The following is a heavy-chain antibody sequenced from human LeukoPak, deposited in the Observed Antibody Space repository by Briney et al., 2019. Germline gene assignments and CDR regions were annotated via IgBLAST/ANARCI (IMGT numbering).Heavy chain of an antibody. D-gene: IGHD1-26*01. J-gene: IGHJ4*02. CDR3: ARGAVGAINFDY. V-gene: IGHV4-59*08. CDR1: GGTISSYY. Sequence: SETLSLTCTVSGGTISSYYWNWIRQPPGKGLEWIGYIHDSGSTKYNPSLKSRVTISVDTSKNQFSLKLSSVTAADTAVYYCARGAVGAINFDYWGQGTLVTVSS. CDR2: IHDSGST.